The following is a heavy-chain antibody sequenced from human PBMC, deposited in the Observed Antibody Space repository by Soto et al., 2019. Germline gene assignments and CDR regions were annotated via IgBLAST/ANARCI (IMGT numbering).Heavy chain of an antibody. CDR2: IYYSGST. Sequence: SETLSLTCTVAGGSISSYYWSWIRQPPGKGLEWIGYIYYSGSTNYNPSLKSRVTISVDTSKNQFSLKLSSVTAADTAVYYCASIEVDYGSGSYYNRWVQGTLVTVSS. V-gene: IGHV4-59*01. CDR1: GGSISSYY. D-gene: IGHD3-10*01. J-gene: IGHJ4*02. CDR3: ASIEVDYGSGSYYNR.